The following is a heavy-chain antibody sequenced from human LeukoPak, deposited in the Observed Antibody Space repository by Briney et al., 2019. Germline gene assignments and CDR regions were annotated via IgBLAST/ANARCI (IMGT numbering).Heavy chain of an antibody. CDR1: GFTFSTYS. CDR2: ISSSTNYI. Sequence: GGSLRLSCAASGFTFSTYSMNWVRQAPGKGLEWVSSISSSTNYIYYADSVKGRFTISRDNAKNSLYLQMNSLRAEDAAVYYCARVGYCSGGSCYGDAFDIWGQGTMVTVSS. V-gene: IGHV3-21*01. D-gene: IGHD2-15*01. J-gene: IGHJ3*02. CDR3: ARVGYCSGGSCYGDAFDI.